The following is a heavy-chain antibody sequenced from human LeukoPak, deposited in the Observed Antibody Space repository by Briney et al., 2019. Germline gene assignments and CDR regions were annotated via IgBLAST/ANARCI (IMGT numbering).Heavy chain of an antibody. D-gene: IGHD3-22*01. J-gene: IGHJ1*01. CDR2: IYYSGRT. Sequence: SETLSLTCSVSGDSVSRGDSYWDWIRQPPGKGLEWIGTIYYSGRTYYSPSLKSRVTMSVDPSNNQFSLTLRPVTAADTAVYYCARRRYYDGSGYLEWAQGTLLSVSS. CDR1: GDSVSRGDSY. V-gene: IGHV4-39*01. CDR3: ARRRYYDGSGYLE.